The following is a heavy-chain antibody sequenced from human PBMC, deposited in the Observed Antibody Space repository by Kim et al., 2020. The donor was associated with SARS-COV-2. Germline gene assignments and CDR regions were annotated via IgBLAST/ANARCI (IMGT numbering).Heavy chain of an antibody. D-gene: IGHD3-10*02. CDR1: GYTFTNFP. CDR3: ARGSFDYVNYCDY. Sequence: ASVKVSCKASGYTFTNFPIHWVRQAPGQGLEWMGRLIGNSGSANYAQKFQGRVTMTTDTSISTVYMELTSLKSDDTAVYYCARGSFDYVNYCDYLG. J-gene: IGHJ4*01. CDR2: LIGNSGSA. V-gene: IGHV1-2*06.